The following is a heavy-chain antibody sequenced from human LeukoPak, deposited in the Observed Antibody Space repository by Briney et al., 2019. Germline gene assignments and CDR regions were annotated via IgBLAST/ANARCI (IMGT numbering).Heavy chain of an antibody. J-gene: IGHJ3*02. CDR1: GYSFTSYW. D-gene: IGHD3-3*01. V-gene: IGHV5-51*01. Sequence: GESLKISCKGSGYSFTSYWIGWVRQMPGKDLEWMGIIYPGDSDTRYSPSFQGQVTISADKSISTAYLQWSSLKASDTAMYYCARTYYDLRNAFDIWGQGTMVTVSS. CDR2: IYPGDSDT. CDR3: ARTYYDLRNAFDI.